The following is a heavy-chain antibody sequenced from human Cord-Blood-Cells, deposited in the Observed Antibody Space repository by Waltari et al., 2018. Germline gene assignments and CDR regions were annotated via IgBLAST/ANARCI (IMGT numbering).Heavy chain of an antibody. CDR2: INAGNGNT. CDR1: GYTFTSYA. J-gene: IGHJ5*02. CDR3: ARDRLAMVRGVNWFDP. D-gene: IGHD3-10*01. V-gene: IGHV1-3*01. Sequence: QVQLVQSGAEVKKPGASVKVSCNASGYTFTSYAMHLVRQAPGQRLEWMGWINAGNGNTKYSQKFQGRVTITRDTSASTAYMELSSLRSEDTAVYYCARDRLAMVRGVNWFDPWGQGTLVTVSS.